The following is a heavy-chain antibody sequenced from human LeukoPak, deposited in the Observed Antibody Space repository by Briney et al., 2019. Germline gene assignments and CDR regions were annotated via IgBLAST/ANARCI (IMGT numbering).Heavy chain of an antibody. CDR3: ARGLSGSFYGSLDY. Sequence: GGSLRLSCSASGFTFSSYAMHWVRQAPGKGLEYVSAISSNGGSTYYADSVKGRFTISRDNAKNMLYLQMNSLRAEDTAVYYCARGLSGSFYGSLDYWGQGTLVTVSS. D-gene: IGHD1-26*01. CDR1: GFTFSSYA. V-gene: IGHV3-64*04. J-gene: IGHJ4*02. CDR2: ISSNGGST.